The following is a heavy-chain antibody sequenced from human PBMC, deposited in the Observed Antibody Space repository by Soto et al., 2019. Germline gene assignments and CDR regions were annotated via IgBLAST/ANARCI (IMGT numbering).Heavy chain of an antibody. V-gene: IGHV3-23*01. D-gene: IGHD4-17*01. J-gene: IGHJ4*02. CDR2: ISGSGGST. CDR3: AKDGTVRLRRYFDY. Sequence: GGSLRLSCAASGFTFSSCAMSWVRQAPGKGLEWVSAISGSGGSTYYADSVKGRFTISRDNSKNTLYLQMNSLRAEDTAVYYCAKDGTVRLRRYFDYWGQGTLVTVSS. CDR1: GFTFSSCA.